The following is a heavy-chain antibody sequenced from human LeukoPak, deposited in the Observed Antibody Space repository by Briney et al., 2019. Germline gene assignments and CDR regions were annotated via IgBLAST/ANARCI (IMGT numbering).Heavy chain of an antibody. CDR2: IIPIFGTA. Sequence: SVKVSCKASGGTFSSYAIGWVRQAPGQGLEWMGGIIPIFGTANYAQKFQGRVTITADESTSTAYMELSSLRSEDTAVYYCARGPGPLYYDFWSAYGMDVWGQGTTVTVSS. CDR1: GGTFSSYA. V-gene: IGHV1-69*13. D-gene: IGHD3-3*01. CDR3: ARGPGPLYYDFWSAYGMDV. J-gene: IGHJ6*02.